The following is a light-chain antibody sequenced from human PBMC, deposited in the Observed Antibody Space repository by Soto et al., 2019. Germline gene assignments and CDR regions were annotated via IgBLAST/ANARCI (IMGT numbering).Light chain of an antibody. J-gene: IGKJ2*01. Sequence: DIQMTQSPSSLSVSVGDRVTITCRPSQTISNYLNWYQQKPGKAPKFLIYAASTLQNGVPSMFSGRTSRADFTLTINGLQHEDFANYCCQQSYSFPYTVGQGTNLEI. V-gene: IGKV1-39*01. CDR1: QTISNY. CDR3: QQSYSFPYT. CDR2: AAS.